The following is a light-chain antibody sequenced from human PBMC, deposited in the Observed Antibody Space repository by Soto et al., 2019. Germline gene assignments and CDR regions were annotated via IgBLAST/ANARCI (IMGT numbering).Light chain of an antibody. Sequence: ELVLTQSPGSLSLSPGERATLSCWASQSISGDYLAWYQQKPGRAPRLLIYGASNRATGIPARFRGSGSGTDFSLTITRLEPEDFEVYYCQQYGRSAIFTLGPGTTVEVK. CDR1: QSISGDY. J-gene: IGKJ3*01. V-gene: IGKV3-20*01. CDR2: GAS. CDR3: QQYGRSAIFT.